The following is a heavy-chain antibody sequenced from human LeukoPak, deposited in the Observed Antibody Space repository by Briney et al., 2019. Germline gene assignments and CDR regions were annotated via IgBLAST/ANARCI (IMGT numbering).Heavy chain of an antibody. Sequence: ASVKVSCKASGYTFTGYYMHWVRQAPGQGLERMGWINPNSGGTNYAQKFQGWVTMTRDTSISTAYMELSRLRSDDTAVYYCARGGAARSMRMDVWGQGTTVTVSS. CDR3: ARGGAARSMRMDV. V-gene: IGHV1-2*04. J-gene: IGHJ6*02. CDR2: INPNSGGT. CDR1: GYTFTGYY. D-gene: IGHD2/OR15-2a*01.